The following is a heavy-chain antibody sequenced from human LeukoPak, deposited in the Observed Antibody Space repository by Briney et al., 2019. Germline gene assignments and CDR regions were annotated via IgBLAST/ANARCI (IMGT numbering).Heavy chain of an antibody. Sequence: PGGSLRLSCAASGFTFSSYSMNWVRQAPGKGLEWVSSISSSSSYIYYADSVEGRFTISRDNAKNSLYLQMNSLRAEDTAVYYCARDTYYYGSGIANLWGQGTLVTVSS. CDR3: ARDTYYYGSGIANL. V-gene: IGHV3-21*01. D-gene: IGHD3-10*01. CDR2: ISSSSSYI. CDR1: GFTFSSYS. J-gene: IGHJ5*02.